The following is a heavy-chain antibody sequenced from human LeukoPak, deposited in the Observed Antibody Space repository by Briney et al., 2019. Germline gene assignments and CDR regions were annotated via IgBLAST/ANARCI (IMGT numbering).Heavy chain of an antibody. V-gene: IGHV4-59*08. CDR3: ARAPRGYSANPDYFDY. J-gene: IGHJ4*02. CDR2: IYYSGST. Sequence: PSETLSLTCTVSGGSISSYYWSWIRQPPGKGLEWIGYIYYSGSTNYNPSLKSRVTISVDTSKNQFSLKLSSVTAADTAVYYCARAPRGYSANPDYFDYWGQGTLVTVSS. D-gene: IGHD5-12*01. CDR1: GGSISSYY.